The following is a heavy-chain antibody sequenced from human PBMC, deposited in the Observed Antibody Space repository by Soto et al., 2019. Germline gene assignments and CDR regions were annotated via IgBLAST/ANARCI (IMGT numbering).Heavy chain of an antibody. V-gene: IGHV4-34*01. CDR1: GGSFSGYY. CDR2: INHSGST. J-gene: IGHJ6*04. D-gene: IGHD3-10*01. Sequence: SETLSLTCAVYGGSFSGYYWSWIRQPPGKGLEWIGEINHSGSTNYNPSLKSRVTISVDTSKNQFSLKLSSVTAADTAVYYCARETKKVLLWFGELYVWGKGTTVTVSS. CDR3: ARETKKVLLWFGELYV.